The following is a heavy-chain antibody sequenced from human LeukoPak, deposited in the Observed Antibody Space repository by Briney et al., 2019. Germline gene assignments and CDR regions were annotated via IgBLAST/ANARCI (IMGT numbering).Heavy chain of an antibody. D-gene: IGHD1-20*01. CDR1: GGPNCSFY. J-gene: IGHJ5*02. Sequence: PSETLSLTCTVSGGPNCSFYWRWIRQPTGKALEWIGYIYYSGSTNYNPSLKSRVTISVDTSKNQFSLKLSSVTAADTAVYYCARHTLVITGTTKWPWFDPWGQGTLVTVSS. CDR2: IYYSGST. CDR3: ARHTLVITGTTKWPWFDP. V-gene: IGHV4-59*08.